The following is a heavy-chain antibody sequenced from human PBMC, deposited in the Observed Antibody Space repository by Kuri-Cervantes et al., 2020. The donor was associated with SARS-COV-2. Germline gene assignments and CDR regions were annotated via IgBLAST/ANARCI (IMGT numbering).Heavy chain of an antibody. CDR2: IKQDGSEK. J-gene: IGHJ4*02. CDR3: ARDRIAFGY. Sequence: GESLKISCAASGFTFSNAWMSWVRQAPGKGLEWVANIKQDGSEKYYVDSVKGRFTISRDNAKNSLYLQMNSLRAEDTAVYYCARDRIAFGYWGQGTLVTVSS. V-gene: IGHV3-7*03. D-gene: IGHD6-13*01. CDR1: GFTFSNAW.